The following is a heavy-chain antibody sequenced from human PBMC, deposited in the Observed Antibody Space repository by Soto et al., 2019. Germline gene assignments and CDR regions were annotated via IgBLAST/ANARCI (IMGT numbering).Heavy chain of an antibody. Sequence: EVQLVESGGGLVQAGGSLRLFGAASGFTFSNYEMNWVGQIPGKGLEGVWYIGTRGRTIYYADSVKGRFTISRDNAKNSLYLQMNSLRAEDTAVYYCARDPAIYSGKFDYGLDVWGRGTTVTVSS. V-gene: IGHV3-48*03. CDR3: ARDPAIYSGKFDYGLDV. CDR1: GFTFSNYE. CDR2: IGTRGRTI. D-gene: IGHD4-4*01. J-gene: IGHJ6*02.